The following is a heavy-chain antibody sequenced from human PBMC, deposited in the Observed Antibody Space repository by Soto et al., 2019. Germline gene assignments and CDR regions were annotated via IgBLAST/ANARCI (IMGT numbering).Heavy chain of an antibody. J-gene: IGHJ6*02. V-gene: IGHV1-2*04. CDR3: ARDPSIVVVTGRLYYYYGMDV. CDR1: GYTFTGYY. Sequence: ASVKVSCKASGYTFTGYYMHWVRQAPGQGLEWMGWINPNSGGTNYAQKFQGWVTMTRDTSISTAYMELSRLRSDDTAVYYCARDPSIVVVTGRLYYYYGMDVWGQGATVTVSS. D-gene: IGHD2-21*02. CDR2: INPNSGGT.